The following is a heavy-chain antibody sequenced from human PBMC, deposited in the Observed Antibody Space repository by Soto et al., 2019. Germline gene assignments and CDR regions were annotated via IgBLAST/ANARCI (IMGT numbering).Heavy chain of an antibody. CDR1: GGSISSSNW. CDR2: IYHSGST. D-gene: IGHD6-19*01. CDR3: AGASVAGDFDY. V-gene: IGHV4-4*02. Sequence: PSETLSLTCAVSGGSISSSNWWSWVRQPPGKGLEWIGEIYHSGSTNYNPSLKSRVTVSEDKSKNQFSLRLSSVTAADTAVYYCAGASVAGDFDYWGQGTLVTVSS. J-gene: IGHJ4*02.